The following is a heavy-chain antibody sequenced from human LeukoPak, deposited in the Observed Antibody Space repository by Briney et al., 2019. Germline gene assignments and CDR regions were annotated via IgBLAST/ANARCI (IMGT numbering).Heavy chain of an antibody. CDR2: IKSKTDGGTT. D-gene: IGHD2-2*01. J-gene: IGHJ4*02. Sequence: GGSLRLSCAASGFTFSNAWMSWVRQAPGKGLEWVGRIKSKTDGGTTDYAAPVKGRFTISRDDSKNTLYLQMNSLKTEDTAVYYCTTVDCSSTSCYGYQFDYWGQGTLVTVSS. CDR3: TTVDCSSTSCYGYQFDY. CDR1: GFTFSNAW. V-gene: IGHV3-15*01.